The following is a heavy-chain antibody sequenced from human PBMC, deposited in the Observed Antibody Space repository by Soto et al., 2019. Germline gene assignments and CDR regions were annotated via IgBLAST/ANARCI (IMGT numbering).Heavy chain of an antibody. Sequence: EVQVLESGGGLVQPGGSLRLSCAASGFTFNNYAMGWVRQAPGKGLEWVSAITGSGSDKYYVDSVKGRFTISRDNSKNTIYLRMSRLRIEETVEFYGAELGSSRWYPHYDFDYWGQGTLVTVSS. J-gene: IGHJ4*02. CDR1: GFTFNNYA. CDR2: ITGSGSDK. D-gene: IGHD2-15*01. CDR3: AELGSSRWYPHYDFDY. V-gene: IGHV3-23*02.